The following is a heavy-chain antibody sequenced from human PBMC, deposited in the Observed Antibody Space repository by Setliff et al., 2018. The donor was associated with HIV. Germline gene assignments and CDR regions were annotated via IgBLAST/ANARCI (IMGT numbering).Heavy chain of an antibody. J-gene: IGHJ4*02. V-gene: IGHV1-46*01. CDR2: INPSGGST. CDR3: AREGAYSSPRNYYFDY. D-gene: IGHD6-13*01. CDR1: GYTFTSYY. Sequence: ASVKVSCKASGYTFTSYYMHWVRQAPGQGLEWMGIINPSGGSTSYAQKFQGRVTMTTDTSTATAYMELRSLRSDDTAVYYCAREGAYSSPRNYYFDYWGQGTLVTVSS.